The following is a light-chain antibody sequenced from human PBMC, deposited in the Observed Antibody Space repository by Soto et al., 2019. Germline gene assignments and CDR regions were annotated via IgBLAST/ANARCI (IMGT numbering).Light chain of an antibody. CDR3: QVWDSSSDHYV. CDR1: NSGSKS. Sequence: SYELTQPPSVSVAPGQTARITCGGNNSGSKSVHWYQQKPGQAPVLVVYDDRDRPSGIPERFSGSQSGNTATLTISRVEAGDEADYYCQVWDSSSDHYVFGTGTKV. J-gene: IGLJ1*01. V-gene: IGLV3-21*02. CDR2: DDR.